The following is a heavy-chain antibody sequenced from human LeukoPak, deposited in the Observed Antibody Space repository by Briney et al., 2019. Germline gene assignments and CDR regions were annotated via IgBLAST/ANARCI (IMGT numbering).Heavy chain of an antibody. V-gene: IGHV3-33*06. CDR1: GFIFSSYG. Sequence: PGRSLRLSCAASGFIFSSYGMHWVRQAPGKGLEWVARIWHDGSNDDYADPVKGRFTISRDNSKNTLYLQMNSLRAEDTAIYYCAKVTGDYYDTSGAFDYWGQGTLVTVSS. CDR2: IWHDGSND. CDR3: AKVTGDYYDTSGAFDY. J-gene: IGHJ4*02. D-gene: IGHD3-22*01.